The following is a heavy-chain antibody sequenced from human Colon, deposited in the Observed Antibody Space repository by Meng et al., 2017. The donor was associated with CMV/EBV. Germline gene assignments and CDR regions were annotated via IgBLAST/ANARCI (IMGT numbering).Heavy chain of an antibody. CDR1: GFTFNRYW. Sequence: GESLKISCAASGFTFNRYWMHWVRQAPGKGLVWVSRINTDGTMWSYAGSVKGRFTISRDNANSSLYLQMNSLRIEDTALYYCVKDIGVTSTEDYYYFHGMDVWGQGTTVTVSS. D-gene: IGHD2-21*02. J-gene: IGHJ6*02. CDR3: VKDIGVTSTEDYYYFHGMDV. CDR2: INTDGTMW. V-gene: IGHV3-74*01.